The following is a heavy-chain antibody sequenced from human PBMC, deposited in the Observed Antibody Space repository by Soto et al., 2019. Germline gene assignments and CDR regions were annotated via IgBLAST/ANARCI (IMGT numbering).Heavy chain of an antibody. Sequence: SQTLSLTCAISGDSVSSNSAAWNWIRQSPSRGLEWLGRTYYRSKWYNDYAVSVKSRITINPDTSKTQFSLQLNSVTPEDTAVYYCARDVGSSGWYDYYYGMDVWGQGTTDTVSS. CDR3: ARDVGSSGWYDYYYGMDV. CDR1: GDSVSSNSAA. V-gene: IGHV6-1*01. D-gene: IGHD6-19*01. CDR2: TYYRSKWYN. J-gene: IGHJ6*02.